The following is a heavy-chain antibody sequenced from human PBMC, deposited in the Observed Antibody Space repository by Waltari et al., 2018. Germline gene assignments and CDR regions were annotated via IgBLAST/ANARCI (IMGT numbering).Heavy chain of an antibody. Sequence: QVQLQESGPGLVKPSQTLSLTCTVSGGSISSGSYYWSWIRQPAGKGLEWIGRIYTSGSTNYNPSLKSRVTIAVDKSKNQFSLKLSSVTAADTAVYYCARDAPYSGMDVWGQGTTVTVSS. J-gene: IGHJ6*02. D-gene: IGHD3-16*01. CDR2: IYTSGST. V-gene: IGHV4-61*02. CDR1: GGSISSGSYY. CDR3: ARDAPYSGMDV.